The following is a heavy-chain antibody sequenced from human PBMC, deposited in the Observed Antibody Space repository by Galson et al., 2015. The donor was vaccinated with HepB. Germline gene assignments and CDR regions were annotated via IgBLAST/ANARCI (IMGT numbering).Heavy chain of an antibody. CDR1: GYTFTSYA. CDR3: ARDQGPTIFGVAVNWFDP. V-gene: IGHV1-3*01. Sequence: SVKVSCKASGYTFTSYAMHWVRQAPGQRLEWMGWINAGNGNTKYSQKFQGRVTITRDTSASTAYMELSSLRSEDTAVYYCARDQGPTIFGVAVNWFDPWGQGTLVTVSS. D-gene: IGHD3-3*01. CDR2: INAGNGNT. J-gene: IGHJ5*02.